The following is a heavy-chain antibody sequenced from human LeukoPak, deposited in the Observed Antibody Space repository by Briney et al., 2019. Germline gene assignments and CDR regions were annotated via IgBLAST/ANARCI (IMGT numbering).Heavy chain of an antibody. V-gene: IGHV3-23*01. J-gene: IGHJ4*02. D-gene: IGHD2/OR15-2a*01. Sequence: GSLRLSCAASGFTFSSYSMNWVRQAPGKGLEWVSAISGRSGTTCYADSVKGRFTISRDNSKNTLYLQMNSLRAGDTAVYYCAKVGTVYFPLDFWGQGTLVTVSS. CDR1: GFTFSSYS. CDR3: AKVGTVYFPLDF. CDR2: ISGRSGTT.